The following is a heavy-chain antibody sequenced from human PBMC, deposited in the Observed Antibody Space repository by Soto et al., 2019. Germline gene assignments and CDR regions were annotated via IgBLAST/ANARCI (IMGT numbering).Heavy chain of an antibody. Sequence: QVHLVQSGAEVKKPGASVKVSCKASGYTFTTYGISWVRQAPGQGLEWMGWISTYNGNTNYEQKLQGRVTLTTDTLTITAYMELRRLRSDDTAVYYWARRGAYCSGCTCYHFDYWGQGTLVTVSS. CDR1: GYTFTTYG. V-gene: IGHV1-18*04. D-gene: IGHD2-15*01. J-gene: IGHJ4*02. CDR2: ISTYNGNT. CDR3: ARRGAYCSGCTCYHFDY.